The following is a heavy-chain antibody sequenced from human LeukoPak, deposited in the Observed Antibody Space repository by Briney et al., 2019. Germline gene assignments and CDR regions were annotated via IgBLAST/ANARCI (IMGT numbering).Heavy chain of an antibody. Sequence: PGGSLRPSCAASGSTFSSYWMGWVRQAPGKGRGWVANIKQDGSEKYYVDSVKGRFTISRDNAKNSLYLQMNSLRAEDTAVYYCARDYYGSGSCVDYWGQGTLVTVSS. CDR1: GSTFSSYW. CDR3: ARDYYGSGSCVDY. D-gene: IGHD3-10*01. V-gene: IGHV3-7*03. CDR2: IKQDGSEK. J-gene: IGHJ4*02.